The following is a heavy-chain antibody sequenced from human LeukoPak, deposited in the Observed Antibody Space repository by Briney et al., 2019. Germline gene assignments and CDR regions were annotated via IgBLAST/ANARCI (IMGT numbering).Heavy chain of an antibody. CDR3: ARESGSAGDFDY. J-gene: IGHJ4*02. D-gene: IGHD1-26*01. CDR2: ISSSGSTI. CDR1: GFTFSSYE. Sequence: GGSLRLSCAASGFTFSSYEMNWVRQAPGKGLEWVSYISSSGSTIYYADSVKGRFTISRDNAKNSVYLQMNSLRAEDTAVYYCARESGSAGDFDYWGQGTLVTVSS. V-gene: IGHV3-48*03.